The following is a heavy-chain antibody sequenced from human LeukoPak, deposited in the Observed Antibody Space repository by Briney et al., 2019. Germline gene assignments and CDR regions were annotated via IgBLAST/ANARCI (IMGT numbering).Heavy chain of an antibody. V-gene: IGHV1-18*01. CDR1: GYTFTSYG. D-gene: IGHD3-22*01. Sequence: GASVKVSCKASGYTFTSYGISWVRQAPGQGLEWMGWISAYNGNTNYAQKLQVRVTMTTDTSTSTAYMELRSLRSDDTAVYYCARQDYYDSSGYYYYYYYMDVWGKGTTVTVSS. CDR3: ARQDYYDSSGYYYYYYYMDV. J-gene: IGHJ6*03. CDR2: ISAYNGNT.